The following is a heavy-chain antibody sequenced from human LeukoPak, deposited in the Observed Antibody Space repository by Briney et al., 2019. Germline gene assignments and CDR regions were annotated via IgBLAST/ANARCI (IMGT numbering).Heavy chain of an antibody. CDR3: ARLGSGWPEGTRYFDS. Sequence: EEYLKISCKGSGYTFRSYWIGWVRQMPGKGLEWMGIVYPGDSETRYGPSFEGQVTISADKSISTAYLQWSSLKASDTAMYYCARLGSGWPEGTRYFDSWGQGTLVTVSS. CDR2: VYPGDSET. J-gene: IGHJ4*02. CDR1: GYTFRSYW. V-gene: IGHV5-51*01. D-gene: IGHD6-19*01.